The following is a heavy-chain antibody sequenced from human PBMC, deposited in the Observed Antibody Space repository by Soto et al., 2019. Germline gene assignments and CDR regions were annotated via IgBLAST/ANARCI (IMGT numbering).Heavy chain of an antibody. V-gene: IGHV1-18*01. J-gene: IGHJ6*02. CDR3: AREKSNYDFWSGPPGRYYYGMDV. D-gene: IGHD3-3*01. CDR2: ISAYNGNT. Sequence: VASVKVSCKASGYTFTSYGISWVRQAPGQGLEWMGWISAYNGNTNYAQKLQGRVTMTTDTSTSTAYMELRSLRSDDTAVYYCAREKSNYDFWSGPPGRYYYGMDVWGQGTTVTVSS. CDR1: GYTFTSYG.